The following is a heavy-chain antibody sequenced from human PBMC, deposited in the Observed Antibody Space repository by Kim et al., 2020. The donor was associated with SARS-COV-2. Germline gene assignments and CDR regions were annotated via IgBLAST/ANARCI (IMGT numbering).Heavy chain of an antibody. CDR3: ARDRGGSSTWTTYFDS. Sequence: DAVTGRFTISRDNARNSLYLQMNSLRGDDTAVYYCARDRGGSSTWTTYFDSWGQGTLVTVSS. V-gene: IGHV3-21*01. D-gene: IGHD6-13*01. J-gene: IGHJ4*02.